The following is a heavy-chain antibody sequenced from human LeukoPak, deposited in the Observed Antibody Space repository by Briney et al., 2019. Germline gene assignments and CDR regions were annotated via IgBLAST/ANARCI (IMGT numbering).Heavy chain of an antibody. CDR2: MNPNSGNT. V-gene: IGHV1-8*01. CDR1: GYTFTSYD. CDR3: ARWGPAAAIFDY. D-gene: IGHD2-2*01. J-gene: IGHJ4*02. Sequence: ASVKVSCEASGYTFTSYDINWVRQATGQGLEWMGWMNPNSGNTGYAQKFQGRVTMTRNTSISTAYMELSSLRSEDTAVYYCARWGPAAAIFDYWGQGTLVTVSS.